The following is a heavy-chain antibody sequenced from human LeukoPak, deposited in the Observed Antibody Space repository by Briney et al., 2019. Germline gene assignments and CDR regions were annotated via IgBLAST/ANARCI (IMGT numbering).Heavy chain of an antibody. CDR3: ASDAWGFDP. CDR2: ISSSSSTI. Sequence: GGSLRLSCAASGFTFSSYSMNWVRQAPGKGLEWVSYISSSSSTIYYADSVKGRFTISRDNAKNSLYLQMNSLRAEDTAVYYCASDAWGFDPWGQGTLVTVSS. CDR1: GFTFSSYS. J-gene: IGHJ5*02. V-gene: IGHV3-48*04. D-gene: IGHD1-26*01.